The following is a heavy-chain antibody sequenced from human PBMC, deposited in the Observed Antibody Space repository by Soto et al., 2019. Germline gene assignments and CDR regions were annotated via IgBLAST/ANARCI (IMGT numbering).Heavy chain of an antibody. J-gene: IGHJ4*02. CDR2: IYPGDSDT. CDR3: ARAPVGSGYDFRHFDY. V-gene: IGHV5-51*01. D-gene: IGHD5-12*01. CDR1: GYSFTSYW. Sequence: GESLKISCKGSGYSFTSYWIGWVRQMPGKGLEWMGIIYPGDSDTRYSPSFQGQVTISADKSISTAYLQWSSLKASDTAMYYCARAPVGSGYDFRHFDYWGQGTLVTVSS.